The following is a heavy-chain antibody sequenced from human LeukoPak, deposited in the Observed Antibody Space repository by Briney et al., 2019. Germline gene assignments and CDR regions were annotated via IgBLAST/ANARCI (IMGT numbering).Heavy chain of an antibody. D-gene: IGHD5-12*01. CDR1: GFTFTSYT. V-gene: IGHV3-23*01. Sequence: PGGSLRLSCAASGFTFTSYTMSWVRQTPGKGLEWVSSISNTGGNTYYADSVKGRFTISRDNSKNTLYVQMNSLRAEDTAVYYCAKKIVATNYYYGMDVWGQGTTVTVSS. CDR3: AKKIVATNYYYGMDV. CDR2: ISNTGGNT. J-gene: IGHJ6*02.